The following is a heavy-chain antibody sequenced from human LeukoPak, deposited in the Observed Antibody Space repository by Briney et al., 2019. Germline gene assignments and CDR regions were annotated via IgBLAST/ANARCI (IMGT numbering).Heavy chain of an antibody. CDR1: GGSFSGYY. V-gene: IGHV4-34*01. CDR3: ARGHGYSSGWYIY. D-gene: IGHD6-19*01. Sequence: SETLSLTCAVYGGSFSGYYWSWIRQPPGKGLGWIGEINHSGSTNYNPSLKSRVTISVDTSKDQFSLKLSSVTAADTAVYYCARGHGYSSGWYIYWGQGTLVTVSS. CDR2: INHSGST. J-gene: IGHJ4*02.